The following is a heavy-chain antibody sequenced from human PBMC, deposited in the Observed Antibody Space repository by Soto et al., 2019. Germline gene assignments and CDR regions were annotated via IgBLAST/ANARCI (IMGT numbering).Heavy chain of an antibody. CDR2: IIPMFGTA. J-gene: IGHJ6*02. D-gene: IGHD2-15*01. CDR1: GGTFSSYL. Sequence: QVQLVQSGAEVKKPGSSVKVSCKASGGTFSSYLISWVRQAPGQGLEWMGGIIPMFGTANYAQKFQGRVTITADESTSTAYMELSSLRSEDTALDYCARDPQPSVITGGIAGYHGLDVWGQGTTVTVAS. V-gene: IGHV1-69*01. CDR3: ARDPQPSVITGGIAGYHGLDV.